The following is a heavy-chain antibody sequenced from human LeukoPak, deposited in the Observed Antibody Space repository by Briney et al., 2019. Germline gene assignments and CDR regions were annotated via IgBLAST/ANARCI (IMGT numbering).Heavy chain of an antibody. CDR2: VNHSGST. CDR1: GGSFSGYY. Sequence: SETLSLTCAVYGGSFSGYYWTWIRQPPGKGLEWIGEVNHSGSTNYNPSLKSRVTISVDTSKNQLSLRLSSVTAADTAVYYCARGMAVVTPVCDYWGQGTLVTVSS. J-gene: IGHJ4*02. CDR3: ARGMAVVTPVCDY. D-gene: IGHD4-23*01. V-gene: IGHV4-34*01.